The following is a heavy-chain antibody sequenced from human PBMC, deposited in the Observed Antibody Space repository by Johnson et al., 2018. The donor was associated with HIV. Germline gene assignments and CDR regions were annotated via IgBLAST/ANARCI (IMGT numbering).Heavy chain of an antibody. J-gene: IGHJ3*02. CDR1: GFTFSSYA. Sequence: EVQLVESGGGVVQPGRSLRLSCAASGFTFSSYAMSWVRQAPGKGLEWVSAISGSGGSTYYADSVKGRFTISRDNSKNTLYLQMNSLKTEDTAVYYCTTDVAWSYAFDIWGQGTMVTVSS. V-gene: IGHV3-23*04. CDR3: TTDVAWSYAFDI. CDR2: ISGSGGST. D-gene: IGHD2-8*01.